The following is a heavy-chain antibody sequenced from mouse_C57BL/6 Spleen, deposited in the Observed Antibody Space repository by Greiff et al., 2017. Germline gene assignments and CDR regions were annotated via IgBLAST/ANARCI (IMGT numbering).Heavy chain of an antibody. CDR2: INYDGSH. V-gene: IGHV3-6*01. D-gene: IGHD3-1*01. CDR1: GYSITSGYY. J-gene: IGHJ3*01. Sequence: EVKLEESGPGLVQPSQSLSLTCSVTGYSITSGYYWYCIRQLPGNKLELMGYINYDGSHTSNPSLKNRISITRDTSKNQLYVKVNAVTTEDTATYYCARDRAFAYWGQGTLVTVSA. CDR3: ARDRAFAY.